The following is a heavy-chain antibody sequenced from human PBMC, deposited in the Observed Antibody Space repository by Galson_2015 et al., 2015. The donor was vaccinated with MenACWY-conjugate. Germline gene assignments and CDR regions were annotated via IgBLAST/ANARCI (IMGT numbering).Heavy chain of an antibody. Sequence: SLRLSCAVSGFTFRNYWMTWVRQAPGKGLEWVASIKKDGSEKYYVDSVKGRFTISRDNTKNSMYLEMNSLRAEDTAVYYCARGHDGMDVGGQGTTVTASS. CDR1: GFTFRNYW. J-gene: IGHJ6*02. CDR3: ARGHDGMDV. V-gene: IGHV3-7*03. CDR2: IKKDGSEK.